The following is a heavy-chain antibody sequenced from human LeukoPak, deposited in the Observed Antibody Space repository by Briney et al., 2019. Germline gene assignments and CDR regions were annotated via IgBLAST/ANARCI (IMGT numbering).Heavy chain of an antibody. D-gene: IGHD3-10*01. CDR2: IIPIFGTA. Sequence: SVKVSCKASGGTFSSYAITWVRQAPGQGLEWMGGIIPIFGTANYAQKFQGRVTITADESTSTAYMELRSLRSDDTAVYYCARDVEIWFGERYGMDVWGQGTTVTVSS. CDR1: GGTFSSYA. CDR3: ARDVEIWFGERYGMDV. J-gene: IGHJ6*02. V-gene: IGHV1-69*13.